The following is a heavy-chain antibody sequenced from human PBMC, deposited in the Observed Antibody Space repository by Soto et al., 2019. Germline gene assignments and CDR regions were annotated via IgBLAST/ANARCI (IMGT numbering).Heavy chain of an antibody. CDR3: ARGRGMAAAATGFDF. Sequence: ASVKVSCKASGYTFTGYYMHWVRQAPGQGLEWMGWINPNSGGTNYAQKFQGWVTMTRDTSISTAYMELSRLRSDDTAVYYCARGRGMAAAATGFDFSGKALLLTL. D-gene: IGHD6-13*01. V-gene: IGHV1-2*04. CDR1: GYTFTGYY. CDR2: INPNSGGT. J-gene: IGHJ4*02.